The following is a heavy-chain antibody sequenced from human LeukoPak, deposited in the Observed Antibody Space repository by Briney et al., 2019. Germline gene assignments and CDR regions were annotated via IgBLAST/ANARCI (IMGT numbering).Heavy chain of an antibody. V-gene: IGHV3-15*01. Sequence: GGPLRLSCAASGFTFKNAWMSGVRQATGKGRVGGGRIKSKTDGGTTDHAAPVKGRFTISRDNSKNTLYLQMNSLRAEDTAVYYCARGGVATIHIIDYWGQGTLVTVSS. J-gene: IGHJ4*02. CDR3: ARGGVATIHIIDY. D-gene: IGHD5-12*01. CDR2: IKSKTDGGTT. CDR1: GFTFKNAW.